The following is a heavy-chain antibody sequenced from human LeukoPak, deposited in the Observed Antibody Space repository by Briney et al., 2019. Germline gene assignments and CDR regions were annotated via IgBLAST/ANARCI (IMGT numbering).Heavy chain of an antibody. CDR1: GASLTDYY. D-gene: IGHD5-24*01. CDR3: AYGGDAYKTGY. CDR2: IYYSGSP. J-gene: IGHJ4*02. V-gene: IGHV4-59*01. Sequence: PSETLSLTCTVSGASLTDYYWSWIRQPPEKGLEWIGYIYYSGSPNYNPSLKSRVTLSLDTSQNQFSLKLTSVTAADTAVYYCAYGGDAYKTGYWGQGTLVTVSS.